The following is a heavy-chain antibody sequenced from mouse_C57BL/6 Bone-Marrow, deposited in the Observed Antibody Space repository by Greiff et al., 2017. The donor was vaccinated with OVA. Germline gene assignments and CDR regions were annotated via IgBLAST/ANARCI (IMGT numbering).Heavy chain of an antibody. CDR3: ARFDYSFDY. CDR1: GYTFTDYY. J-gene: IGHJ2*01. CDR2: INPYNGGT. Sequence: EVQLQQSGPVLVKPGASVKMSCKASGYTFTDYYMNWVKQSHGKSLEWIGVINPYNGGTSYNQKFKGKATLTVDKSSSTAYMELNSLTSEDSAVYYCARFDYSFDYWGQGTTLTVSS. V-gene: IGHV1-19*01. D-gene: IGHD1-1*01.